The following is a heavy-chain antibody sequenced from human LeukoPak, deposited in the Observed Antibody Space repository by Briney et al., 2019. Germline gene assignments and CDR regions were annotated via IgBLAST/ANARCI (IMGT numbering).Heavy chain of an antibody. V-gene: IGHV4-34*01. CDR1: GGSFSGYY. D-gene: IGHD3-22*01. J-gene: IGHJ4*02. Sequence: SETLSLTCAVYGGSFSGYYWSWIRQPPGKGLEWIGEINHSGSTNYNPSLKSRVTISVDTSKNQSSLKLSSVTAADTAVYYCARGLYRRYYYDSSGLARFDYWGQGTLVTVSS. CDR3: ARGLYRRYYYDSSGLARFDY. CDR2: INHSGST.